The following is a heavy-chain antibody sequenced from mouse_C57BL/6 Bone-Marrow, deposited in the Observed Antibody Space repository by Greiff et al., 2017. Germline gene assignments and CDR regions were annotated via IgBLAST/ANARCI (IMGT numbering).Heavy chain of an antibody. V-gene: IGHV1-82*01. CDR1: GYAFSSSW. Sequence: QVQLQQSGPELVKPGASVKISCKASGYAFSSSWMNWVKQRPGKGLEWIGRIYPGDGDTNYNGKFKGKATLTADKSSSTAYMQLSSLTSEDSAVYFCARGVANWYFDVWGTGTTVTVSS. D-gene: IGHD1-1*02. CDR3: ARGVANWYFDV. J-gene: IGHJ1*03. CDR2: IYPGDGDT.